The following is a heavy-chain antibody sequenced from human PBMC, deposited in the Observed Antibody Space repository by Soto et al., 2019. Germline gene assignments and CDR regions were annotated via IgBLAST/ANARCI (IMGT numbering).Heavy chain of an antibody. D-gene: IGHD5-18*01. Sequence: ASVKVSCKASGGTFSSYAISWVRQAPGQGLEWMGGIIPIFGTANYAQKFQGRVTITADESTSTAYMELSSLRSEDTAVYYCARDFAQRDKAMVTGGHYYGMDVWGQGTTVTVSS. J-gene: IGHJ6*02. CDR3: ARDFAQRDKAMVTGGHYYGMDV. CDR2: IIPIFGTA. V-gene: IGHV1-69*13. CDR1: GGTFSSYA.